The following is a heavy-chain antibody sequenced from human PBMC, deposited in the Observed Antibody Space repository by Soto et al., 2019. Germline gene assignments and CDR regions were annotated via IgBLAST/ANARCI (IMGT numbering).Heavy chain of an antibody. V-gene: IGHV4-4*07. J-gene: IGHJ6*02. Sequence: QVQLQESGPGLVKPSETLSLTCTVSGGSVNSHYWTWIRQPAGKGLGWIGRIYSTGTTNYNPSLESRVSISVDTSKNQCSLKLRSVTAADTAVYYCAREKDYYFNALDVWGQGTTVAVTS. CDR1: GGSVNSHY. CDR2: IYSTGTT. CDR3: AREKDYYFNALDV.